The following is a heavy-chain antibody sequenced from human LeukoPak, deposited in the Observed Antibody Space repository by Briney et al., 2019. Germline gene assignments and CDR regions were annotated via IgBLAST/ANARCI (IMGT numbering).Heavy chain of an antibody. CDR2: IRGDGGEK. D-gene: IGHD3-22*01. J-gene: IGHJ3*02. CDR3: ARESLGVDYYDSSGYLDAFDI. V-gene: IGHV3-7*01. CDR1: GFTFSSYS. Sequence: GGSLRLSCAASGFTFSSYSMNWVRQAPGKGLEWVAKIRGDGGEKDHVASVKGRFTISRDNAKNSLYLQMNSLRAEDTAVYYCARESLGVDYYDSSGYLDAFDIWGQGTMVTVSS.